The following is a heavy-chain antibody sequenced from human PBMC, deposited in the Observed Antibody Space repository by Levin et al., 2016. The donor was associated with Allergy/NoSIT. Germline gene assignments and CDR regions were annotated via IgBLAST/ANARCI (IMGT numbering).Heavy chain of an antibody. CDR3: ARDLNTRARLGGMDV. J-gene: IGHJ6*02. CDR1: GFAFNTYG. CDR2: ISSGSDSI. Sequence: GESLKISCVASGFAFNTYGMNWVRQAPGKGLEWISYISSGSDSIYYADSVKGRFTISRDNAKNSLYLQMNYLRAEDTAIYYCARDLNTRARLGGMDVWGQGTTVTVSS. V-gene: IGHV3-48*04. D-gene: IGHD6-6*01.